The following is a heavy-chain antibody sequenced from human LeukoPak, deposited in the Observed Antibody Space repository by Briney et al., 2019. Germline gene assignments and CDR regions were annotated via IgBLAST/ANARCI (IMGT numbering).Heavy chain of an antibody. D-gene: IGHD3-22*01. J-gene: IGHJ4*02. CDR1: GGSINSGGYY. V-gene: IGHV4-31*03. Sequence: SETLSLTCTVSGGSINSGGYYWSWIRQHPGKGLEWIAYIYYSGSTYYDPSLKSRVTISVDTSKNQFSLKLSSVTAADTAVYYCASYNYDSSGYFRYFDSWGQGTLVTVSS. CDR3: ASYNYDSSGYFRYFDS. CDR2: IYYSGST.